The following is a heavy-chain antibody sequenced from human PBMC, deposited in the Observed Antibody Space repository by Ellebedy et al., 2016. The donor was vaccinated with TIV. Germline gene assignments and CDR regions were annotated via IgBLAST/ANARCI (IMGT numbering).Heavy chain of an antibody. CDR2: IYYSGST. CDR3: ARTTAVAGTYYYGMDV. J-gene: IGHJ6*02. V-gene: IGHV4-30-4*02. CDR1: GGSISSGDYY. D-gene: IGHD6-19*01. Sequence: SETLSLTCTVSGGSISSGDYYWSWIRQPPGKGLEWIGYIYYSGSTYYNPSLKSRVTISVDTSKNQFSLELSSVTAADTAVYYCARTTAVAGTYYYGMDVWGQGTTVTVSS.